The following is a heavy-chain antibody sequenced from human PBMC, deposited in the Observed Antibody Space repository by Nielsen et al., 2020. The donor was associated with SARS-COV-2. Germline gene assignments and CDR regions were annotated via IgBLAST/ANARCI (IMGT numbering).Heavy chain of an antibody. CDR2: ISGSGGST. V-gene: IGHV3-23*01. CDR3: AKDFCSSTSCPPWYYYYGMDV. CDR1: GFTFSSYW. D-gene: IGHD2-2*01. J-gene: IGHJ6*02. Sequence: GGSLRLSCAASGFTFSSYWMSWVRQAPGKGLEWVSAISGSGGSTYYADSVKGRFTISRDNSKNTLYLQMNSLRAEDTAVYYCAKDFCSSTSCPPWYYYYGMDVWGQGTTVTVSS.